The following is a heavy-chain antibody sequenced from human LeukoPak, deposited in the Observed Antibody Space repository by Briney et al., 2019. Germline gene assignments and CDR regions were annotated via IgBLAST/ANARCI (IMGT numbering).Heavy chain of an antibody. CDR1: GFTFSDYY. J-gene: IGHJ3*02. CDR2: ISSSGSTI. V-gene: IGHV3-11*04. D-gene: IGHD2-2*01. Sequence: GGSLRLSCAASGFTFSDYYMSWIRQAPGKGLEWVSYISSSGSTIYYADSVKGRFTISRDNAKNSLYLQMNSLRAEDTAVYYCARDLFYCSSTSCYPSDAFDIWGQGTMVTVSS. CDR3: ARDLFYCSSTSCYPSDAFDI.